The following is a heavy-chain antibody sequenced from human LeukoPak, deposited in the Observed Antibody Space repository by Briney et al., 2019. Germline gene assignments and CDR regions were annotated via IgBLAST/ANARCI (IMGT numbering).Heavy chain of an antibody. CDR2: INPNSGGT. J-gene: IGHJ5*02. Sequence: GASVKVSCKASGYTFTSYDINWVRQAPGQGLEWMGWINPNSGGTNYAQKFQGRVTMTRDTSISTAYMELSRLRSDDTAVYYCARDFFSGLQGSGLFDPWGQGTLVTVSS. CDR3: ARDFFSGLQGSGLFDP. D-gene: IGHD4-11*01. V-gene: IGHV1-2*02. CDR1: GYTFTSYD.